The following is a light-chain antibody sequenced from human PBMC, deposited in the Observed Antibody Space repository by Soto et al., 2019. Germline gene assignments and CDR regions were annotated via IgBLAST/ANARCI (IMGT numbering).Light chain of an antibody. CDR2: GAS. CDR1: QSVRSSS. Sequence: EIVLTQSPGTLSLSPGERASLSCRASQSVRSSSLAWYQQKPGQPPRLLIYGASSRATGIPDRFSGSGSGTDFTLTISRLEPEDFAVSFCQQYGVSPVTDRWTFGPGPKVEIK. CDR3: QQYGVSPVTDRWT. J-gene: IGKJ1*01. V-gene: IGKV3-20*01.